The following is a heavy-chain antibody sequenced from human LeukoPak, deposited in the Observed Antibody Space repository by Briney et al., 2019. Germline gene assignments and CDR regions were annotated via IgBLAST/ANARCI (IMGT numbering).Heavy chain of an antibody. Sequence: GGSLRLSCAASGFTFSNYWMHSVRQAPGKGLVGVSRINTDGSSTNYADSVKGRFTISKDNSKNTLYLQMNSLRAEDTAVYYCARAPTYYYDSSGSYYFDYWGQGTLVTVSS. CDR3: ARAPTYYYDSSGSYYFDY. CDR1: GFTFSNYW. CDR2: INTDGSST. J-gene: IGHJ4*02. D-gene: IGHD3-22*01. V-gene: IGHV3-74*01.